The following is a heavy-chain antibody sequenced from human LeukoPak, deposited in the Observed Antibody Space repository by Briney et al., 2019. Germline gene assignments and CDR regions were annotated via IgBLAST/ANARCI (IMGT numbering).Heavy chain of an antibody. V-gene: IGHV1-69*08. D-gene: IGHD5-12*01. J-gene: IGHJ5*02. CDR2: NLPLVVTL. CDR3: VRSGYDYDWFDP. Sequence: GASVKVSCKAPGGTFSDYSISWVRQAPGQGLEWMGRNLPLVVTLHYAQTPPARVTPTADTSTTTVYIELSRLRSEDTAVYYCVRSGYDYDWFDPWGQGTLVTVSS. CDR1: GGTFSDYS.